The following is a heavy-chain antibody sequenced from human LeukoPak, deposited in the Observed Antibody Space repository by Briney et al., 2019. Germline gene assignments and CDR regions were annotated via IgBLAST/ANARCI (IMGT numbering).Heavy chain of an antibody. CDR3: ASRGGDV. CDR1: GGSFSGYY. Sequence: SETLSHTRAVYGGSFSGYYWSWIRQPPGKGLEWIGEINHSGSTNYNTSLKSRVTISVDTSKNQFSLKLSSVTAADTAVYYCASRGGDVWGKGTTVTISS. V-gene: IGHV4-34*01. D-gene: IGHD3-10*01. J-gene: IGHJ6*04. CDR2: INHSGST.